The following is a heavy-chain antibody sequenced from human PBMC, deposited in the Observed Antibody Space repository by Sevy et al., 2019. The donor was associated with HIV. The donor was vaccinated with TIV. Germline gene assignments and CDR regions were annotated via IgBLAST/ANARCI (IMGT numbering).Heavy chain of an antibody. CDR2: IKGDGSEK. CDR3: ARDCNSATCLWGLDV. CDR1: AFTFSNYW. Sequence: GGSLRLSCVASAFTFSNYWTSWVRQAPGKGLEWVANIKGDGSEKYYVASVKGRFTISRDNDKTSLYLQMNSLRAEDTAVYYCARDCNSATCLWGLDVWGPGTTVTVSS. D-gene: IGHD1-26*01. J-gene: IGHJ6*02. V-gene: IGHV3-7*03.